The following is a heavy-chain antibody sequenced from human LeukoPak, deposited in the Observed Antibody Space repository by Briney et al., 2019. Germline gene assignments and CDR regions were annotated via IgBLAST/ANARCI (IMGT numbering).Heavy chain of an antibody. CDR2: ISWNNDSI. J-gene: IGHJ4*02. D-gene: IGHD1-1*01. CDR1: GFTFDDYA. CDR3: AKDGGLESGGFDY. Sequence: PGGSLRLSCSASGFTFDDYAMPSVRQAPGKGLEWVSGISWNNDSIGYADAVKGRFTSSRDNAKNFVYLQMNSLRAEDTALYYCAKDGGLESGGFDYWGQGTVVTVSS. V-gene: IGHV3-9*01.